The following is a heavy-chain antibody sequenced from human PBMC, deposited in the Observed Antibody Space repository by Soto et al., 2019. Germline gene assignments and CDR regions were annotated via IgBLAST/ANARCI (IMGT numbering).Heavy chain of an antibody. CDR1: GYTFTSYG. CDR3: ARGGNYPDAFDI. V-gene: IGHV1-18*01. CDR2: IGAYNGNT. Sequence: ASVKVSCNASGYTFTSYGIRWVRQAPGQGREWMGWIGAYNGNTNYAQKLQGGVTMTTDTSTSTAYMELRSLRSDDTAVYYCARGGNYPDAFDIWGQGTMVTVSS. J-gene: IGHJ3*02. D-gene: IGHD1-7*01.